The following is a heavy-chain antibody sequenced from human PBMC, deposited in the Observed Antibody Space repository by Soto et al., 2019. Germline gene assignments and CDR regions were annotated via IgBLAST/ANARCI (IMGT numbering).Heavy chain of an antibody. V-gene: IGHV3-74*01. Sequence: GGSLRLSCDASGFTFNNYSLHWVRLAPGKGPVWVSRISTDGDMTSYADSVKGRFTISRDNAKNTLFLLMNSLGADDTAVYYCTRDRFVHARDFWGQGTPVTVSS. D-gene: IGHD6-6*01. CDR2: ISTDGDMT. CDR1: GFTFNNYS. CDR3: TRDRFVHARDF. J-gene: IGHJ4*03.